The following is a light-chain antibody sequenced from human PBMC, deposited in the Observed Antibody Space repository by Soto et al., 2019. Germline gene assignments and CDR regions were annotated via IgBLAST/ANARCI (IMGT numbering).Light chain of an antibody. J-gene: IGKJ2*01. CDR2: VAS. CDR1: QSVSSSY. Sequence: ESALTQSPGTLSLSPGERATISCRASQSVSSSYLAWDQQKLGQAHGLLIYVASSWATGSPDRFSGSGHGTDVSLTISRLEPEDFPVYYCHQYGSSPKTFGQGNKLEI. CDR3: HQYGSSPKT. V-gene: IGKV3-20*01.